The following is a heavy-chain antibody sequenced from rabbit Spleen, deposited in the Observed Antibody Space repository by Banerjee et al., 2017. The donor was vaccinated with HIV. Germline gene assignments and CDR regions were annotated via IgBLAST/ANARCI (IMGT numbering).Heavy chain of an antibody. CDR2: IYLSSAST. D-gene: IGHD6-1*01. J-gene: IGHJ4*01. CDR3: VREAGYGGYGDGNL. Sequence: QQQLVESGGGLVQPGGSLTLTCTASGFDISTSDWMSWVRQAPEKGLELIGCIYLSSASTWYASWVNGRLTISSHNAQNTLFLQLNSLTVADTATYFCVREAGYGGYGDGNLWGQGTLVTVS. CDR1: GFDISTSDW. V-gene: IGHV1S43*01.